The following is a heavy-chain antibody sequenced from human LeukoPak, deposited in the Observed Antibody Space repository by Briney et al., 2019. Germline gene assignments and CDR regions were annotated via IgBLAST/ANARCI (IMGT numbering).Heavy chain of an antibody. CDR2: IKQDGSEK. D-gene: IGHD3-3*01. CDR3: ASGFLDDFWSGHF. CDR1: GRSFTYW. J-gene: IGHJ4*02. Sequence: GGSLRLSCAASGRSFTYWMSWVRQAPGKGLEWVANIKQDGSEKYYWGSVKGRFTVSRDNARKSLYLQMNSLRAEDTAVYYCASGFLDDFWSGHFWGQGTPVTVSS. V-gene: IGHV3-7*01.